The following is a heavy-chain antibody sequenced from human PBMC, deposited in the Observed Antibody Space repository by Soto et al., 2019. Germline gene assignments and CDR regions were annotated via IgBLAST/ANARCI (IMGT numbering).Heavy chain of an antibody. D-gene: IGHD5-12*01. Sequence: QLQLQESGSGLVKPSQTLSLTCAVSGGSISSGCYSWSWIRQPPGKGLEWIGYIYHSGSTYYIPPHQRRLTISVDRSKNKYSLELSYVTAADTAVYSCAAGGGLPRYYWGQGTLVT. CDR2: IYHSGST. CDR1: GGSISSGCYS. J-gene: IGHJ4*02. V-gene: IGHV4-30-2*01. CDR3: AAGGGLPRYY.